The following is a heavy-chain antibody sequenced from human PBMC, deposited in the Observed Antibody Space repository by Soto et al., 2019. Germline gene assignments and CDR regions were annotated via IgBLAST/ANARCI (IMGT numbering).Heavy chain of an antibody. D-gene: IGHD3-22*01. CDR2: INSDGSTT. CDR1: GFTFSSYW. CDR3: ARGLKGYYGMDV. Sequence: GGSLRLSCAASGFTFSSYWMHWVRQAPGKGLVWVSRINSDGSTTNYADSVKGRFTISRDNAKNTVYLEMNSLRAEDTAVYYCARGLKGYYGMDVWGQGTTVTVS. J-gene: IGHJ6*02. V-gene: IGHV3-74*01.